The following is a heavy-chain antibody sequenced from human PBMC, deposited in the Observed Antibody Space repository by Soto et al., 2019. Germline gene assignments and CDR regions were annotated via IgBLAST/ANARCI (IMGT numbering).Heavy chain of an antibody. CDR1: GFTFNNYY. CDR3: ARRNYLVRWPGLDV. Sequence: QVQLVESGGGLVKPGGSLRLSCAASGFTFNNYYLAWIRRAPGKGLEWVSYVSGSGSSVFYTDSLKGRFTMSRDNAKRSVYLQMNSLTVEDTAVYYCARRNYLVRWPGLDVWGKGTTVTVSS. CDR2: VSGSGSSV. J-gene: IGHJ6*04. V-gene: IGHV3-11*01. D-gene: IGHD3-3*01.